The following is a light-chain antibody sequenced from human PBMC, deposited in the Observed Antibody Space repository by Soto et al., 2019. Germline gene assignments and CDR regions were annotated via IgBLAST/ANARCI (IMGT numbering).Light chain of an antibody. CDR3: QQRFNWPLFT. Sequence: IVLTQSPATLSLSPGERATLSCRASQSVSSYLAWYQQKPGQAPRLLIYDASNRATGIPARFSGGGSGTDFTLTISSLEPEDFAVYYCQQRFNWPLFTFGQGTTLEIK. CDR1: QSVSSY. J-gene: IGKJ2*01. CDR2: DAS. V-gene: IGKV3-11*01.